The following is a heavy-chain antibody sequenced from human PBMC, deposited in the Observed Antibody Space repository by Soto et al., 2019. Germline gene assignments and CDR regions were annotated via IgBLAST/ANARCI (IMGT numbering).Heavy chain of an antibody. CDR2: ISHSGST. CDR3: ARGGRGFLWSGDPSAFDI. J-gene: IGHJ3*02. Sequence: PSETLSLTCAVYGGSLSGYYWSWIRQSPGKGLEWIGEISHSGSTNYNPSLKSRVTISVDTSKNQFSLKLSSVTAADTAVYYCARGGRGFLWSGDPSAFDIWGQGTLVTVSS. CDR1: GGSLSGYY. V-gene: IGHV4-34*01. D-gene: IGHD3-3*01.